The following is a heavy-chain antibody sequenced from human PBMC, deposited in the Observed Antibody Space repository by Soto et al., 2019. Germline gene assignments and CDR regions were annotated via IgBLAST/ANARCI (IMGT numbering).Heavy chain of an antibody. CDR1: GGSISSYY. Sequence: SETLSLTCTVSGGSISSYYWSWIRQPPGKGLEWIGYIYYSGSTNYNPSLKSRVTISVDTSKNQFSLKLSSVTAADTAVYYCARVERAIFGVGNRRYYYYYMDVWGKGTTVTVSS. CDR3: ARVERAIFGVGNRRYYYYYMDV. J-gene: IGHJ6*03. D-gene: IGHD3-3*01. CDR2: IYYSGST. V-gene: IGHV4-59*01.